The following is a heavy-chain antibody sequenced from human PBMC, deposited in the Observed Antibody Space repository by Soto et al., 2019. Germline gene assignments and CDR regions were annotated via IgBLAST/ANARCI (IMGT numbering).Heavy chain of an antibody. J-gene: IGHJ5*02. CDR3: ARDCRGGSYCGWFDP. V-gene: IGHV1-18*01. D-gene: IGHD1-26*01. Sequence: QVQLVQSGAEVKKPGASVKVSCKASGYTFTSYGISWVRQAPGQGLEWMGWISAYNGNTNYAQKLQGRVTMTTDTSTSTAYIELRSLRSDDTAVYYCARDCRGGSYCGWFDPWGQGTLVTVSS. CDR1: GYTFTSYG. CDR2: ISAYNGNT.